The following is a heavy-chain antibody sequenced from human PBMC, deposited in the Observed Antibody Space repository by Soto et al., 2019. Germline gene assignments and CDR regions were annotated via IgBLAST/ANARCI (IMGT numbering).Heavy chain of an antibody. D-gene: IGHD3-16*01. CDR2: MNPGSGDT. V-gene: IGHV1-8*01. CDR1: GYSFTNND. J-gene: IGHJ5*02. Sequence: ASVKVSCKASGYSFTNNDVSWVRQATGQGLEWIGWMNPGSGDTGYAQKFQGRVTMTRDISIATAYMELSSLRSDDTAIYYCARMATFGSLNWFDPWGQGTLVTVSS. CDR3: ARMATFGSLNWFDP.